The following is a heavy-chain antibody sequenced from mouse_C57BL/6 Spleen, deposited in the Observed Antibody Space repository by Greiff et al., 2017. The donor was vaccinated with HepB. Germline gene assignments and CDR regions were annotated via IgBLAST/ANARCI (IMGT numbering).Heavy chain of an antibody. V-gene: IGHV1-5*01. CDR2: IYPGNSDT. J-gene: IGHJ4*01. Sequence: VQLQQSGTVLARPGASVKMSCKTSGYTFTSYWMHWVNQRPGQGLEWIGAIYPGNSDTSYNQKFKGKAKLTAVTSASTAYMERSSLTNEDSAVYCGTRGVLYYAMDYWGQGTSVTVSS. CDR1: GYTFTSYW. D-gene: IGHD1-1*01. CDR3: TRGVLYYAMDY.